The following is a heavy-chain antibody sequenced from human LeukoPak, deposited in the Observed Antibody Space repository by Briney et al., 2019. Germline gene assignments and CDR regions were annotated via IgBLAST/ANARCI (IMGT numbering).Heavy chain of an antibody. Sequence: PGGSLRLSCAASGFTFSSYGMHWVRQAPGKGLEWVAFIRYDGSNKYYADSVKGRFTISRDNAKNSLFLQMNSLTADDTAVYYCARERTTIVSGTTIGAYWGQGTLVTVSS. CDR2: IRYDGSNK. CDR3: ARERTTIVSGTTIGAY. CDR1: GFTFSSYG. J-gene: IGHJ4*02. V-gene: IGHV3-30*02. D-gene: IGHD2/OR15-2a*01.